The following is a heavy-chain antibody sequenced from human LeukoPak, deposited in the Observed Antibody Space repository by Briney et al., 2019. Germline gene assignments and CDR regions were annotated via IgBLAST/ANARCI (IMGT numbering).Heavy chain of an antibody. CDR2: INPNSGGT. Sequence: ASVKVSCKASGYTFTGYYMHWVRQAPGQGLVWMGWINPNSGGTNYAQKFQGRVTMTRDTSISTAYMELSRLRSDDTAVYYCARGSSGWYAHWDYYYMDVWGKGTTVTISS. CDR1: GYTFTGYY. J-gene: IGHJ6*03. CDR3: ARGSSGWYAHWDYYYMDV. D-gene: IGHD6-19*01. V-gene: IGHV1-2*02.